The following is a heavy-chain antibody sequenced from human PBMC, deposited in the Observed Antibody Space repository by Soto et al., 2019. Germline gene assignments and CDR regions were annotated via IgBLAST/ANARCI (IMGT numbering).Heavy chain of an antibody. CDR3: AREATIAARLDS. Sequence: SETLSLTCTVSGGSISSGDYYWSWLRQPPGKGLEWIGYIYYSGSTYYNPSLKSRVTISVDTSKNQFSLKLSSVTAADTAVYYCAREATIAARLDSWGQGTLVT. V-gene: IGHV4-30-4*01. CDR2: IYYSGST. D-gene: IGHD6-6*01. CDR1: GGSISSGDYY. J-gene: IGHJ4*02.